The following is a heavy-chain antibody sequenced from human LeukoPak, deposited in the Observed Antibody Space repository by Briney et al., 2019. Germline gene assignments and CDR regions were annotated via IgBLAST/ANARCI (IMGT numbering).Heavy chain of an antibody. CDR1: GYTFTSYD. CDR3: AIKRGWFGELFPHYYYGMDV. Sequence: ASVKVSCKASGYTFTSYDINWVRQATGQGLEWMGWMNPNSGNTGYAQKFQGRVTMTRNTSISTAYMELSSLRSEDTAVYYCAIKRGWFGELFPHYYYGMDVWGQGTTVTVSS. J-gene: IGHJ6*02. CDR2: MNPNSGNT. D-gene: IGHD3-10*01. V-gene: IGHV1-8*01.